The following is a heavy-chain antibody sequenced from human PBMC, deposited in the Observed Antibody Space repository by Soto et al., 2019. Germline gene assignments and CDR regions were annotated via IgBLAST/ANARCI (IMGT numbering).Heavy chain of an antibody. J-gene: IGHJ4*02. D-gene: IGHD6-19*01. V-gene: IGHV5-10-1*01. CDR2: IDPSDSYT. CDR1: GYSFTSYW. Sequence: PGESLKISCKGSGYSFTSYWISWVRQMPGKGLEWMGRIDPSDSYTNYSPSSQGHVTISADRSIRTAYLQWSSLKASDTAMYYCATSWYNRDWYPYWGQGTLVTVSS. CDR3: ATSWYNRDWYPY.